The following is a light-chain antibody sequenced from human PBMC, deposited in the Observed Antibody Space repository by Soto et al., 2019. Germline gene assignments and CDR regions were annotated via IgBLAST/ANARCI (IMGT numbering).Light chain of an antibody. V-gene: IGLV1-44*01. CDR3: ASWDVTLNGLYV. Sequence: QSVLTQQPSASGTPGQRVTISCSGGSSNIGSGTVNWYQQLPGAAPKLLIYNNNQRPSGVPDRFSGSKSGTSASLAISGLQSEDEADYYCASWDVTLNGLYVFGTGTKVTVL. J-gene: IGLJ1*01. CDR1: SSNIGSGT. CDR2: NNN.